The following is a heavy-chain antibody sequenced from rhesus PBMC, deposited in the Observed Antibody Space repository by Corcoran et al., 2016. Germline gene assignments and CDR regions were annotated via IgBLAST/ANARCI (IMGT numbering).Heavy chain of an antibody. CDR3: ARDRWGWNNPFDY. V-gene: IGHV4-127*01. J-gene: IGHJ4*01. D-gene: IGHD1-20*01. Sequence: QVQLQESGPGLVKPSETLSLTCAVSGYSISSGYGWRGIRQPPGKGLEWIGYFVGRSVTPNSNPSLSCPVTISKDTSKNQFSLKLSSVPAADPAVYYCARDRWGWNNPFDYWGQGVLVTVSS. CDR1: GYSISSGYG. CDR2: FVGRSVTP.